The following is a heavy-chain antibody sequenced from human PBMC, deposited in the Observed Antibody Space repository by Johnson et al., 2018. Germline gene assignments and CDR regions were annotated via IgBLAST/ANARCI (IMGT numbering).Heavy chain of an antibody. CDR2: ISWDGGST. D-gene: IGHD3-16*01. J-gene: IGHJ1*01. Sequence: VQLVQSGGVVVQPGGSLRLSCAASGFTFDDYTMHWVRQAPGKGLEWVSLISWDGGSTYYADSVKGRFTISRDNAKNALFLQRNSLRVEDTAVYYCASLWVGVDAEYFQHWGQGTLVTVSS. CDR1: GFTFDDYT. CDR3: ASLWVGVDAEYFQH. V-gene: IGHV3-43*01.